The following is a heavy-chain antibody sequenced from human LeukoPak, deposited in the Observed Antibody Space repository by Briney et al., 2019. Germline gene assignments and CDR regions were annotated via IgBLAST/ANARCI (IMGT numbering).Heavy chain of an antibody. V-gene: IGHV3-7*01. Sequence: GGSLRLSCAASGFTFSNYAMSWVRQAPGKGLEWVANIKQDGSEQYYVDSVKGRFTISRDNAKNSLSLQMNSLRAEDTAVYYCARPDSSGYYLQSDAFDIWGQGTMVTVSS. CDR1: GFTFSNYA. CDR2: IKQDGSEQ. J-gene: IGHJ3*02. D-gene: IGHD3-22*01. CDR3: ARPDSSGYYLQSDAFDI.